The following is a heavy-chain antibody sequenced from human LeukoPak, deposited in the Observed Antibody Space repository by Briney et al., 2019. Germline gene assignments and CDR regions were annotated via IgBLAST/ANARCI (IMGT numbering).Heavy chain of an antibody. J-gene: IGHJ4*02. CDR2: INPNNGDT. CDR1: GYTFINYY. D-gene: IGHD3-10*01. CDR3: ARDLSSTAKWEFGY. V-gene: IGHV1-2*06. Sequence: ASVKVSCKTSGYTFINYYIHWVRQAPGRGLECMWRINPNNGDTSYAQNYPQNFQGRVTMTRDTSISTAYMELSRLRSDDTAVFYCARDLSSTAKWEFGYWGQGTLVTVSS.